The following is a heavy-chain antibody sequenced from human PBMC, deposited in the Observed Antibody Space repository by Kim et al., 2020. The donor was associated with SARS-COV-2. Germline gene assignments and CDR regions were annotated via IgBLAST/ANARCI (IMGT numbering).Heavy chain of an antibody. Sequence: GESLKISCKGSGYSFTNYWIGWVRQMPGKGLEWMGVIYPGDSDVKYTPSFQGQVIISADKSINTAYLQWSSLKASDTAIYYCATSLRAVDGVYPRQIFDYWGQGTLVTVSS. J-gene: IGHJ4*02. CDR1: GYSFTNYW. V-gene: IGHV5-51*01. CDR2: IYPGDSDV. D-gene: IGHD6-19*01. CDR3: ATSLRAVDGVYPRQIFDY.